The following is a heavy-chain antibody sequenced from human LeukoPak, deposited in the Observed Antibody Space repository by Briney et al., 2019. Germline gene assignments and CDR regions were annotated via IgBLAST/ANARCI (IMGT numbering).Heavy chain of an antibody. Sequence: GGSLRLSCAASGFTFSSYAMSWVRQAPGKGLEWVSAISGSGGSTYYADSVKGRFTISRDNSKNTLYLQMNSLRAEDTAVYYCAFANVVTTVVPIDYWGQGTLVTVSS. CDR3: AFANVVTTVVPIDY. V-gene: IGHV3-23*01. CDR1: GFTFSSYA. J-gene: IGHJ4*02. D-gene: IGHD4-23*01. CDR2: ISGSGGST.